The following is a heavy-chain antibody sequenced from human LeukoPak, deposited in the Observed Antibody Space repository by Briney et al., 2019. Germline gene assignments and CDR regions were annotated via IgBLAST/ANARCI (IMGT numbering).Heavy chain of an antibody. CDR1: GGTFSSYA. D-gene: IGHD6-6*01. V-gene: IGHV1-69*13. J-gene: IGHJ5*02. Sequence: SVKVSCKASGGTFSSYAISWVRQAPGQGLEWMGGIIPIFGTANYAQKFQGRVTVTADESTSTAYMELSSLRSEDTAVYYCARASLDPENWFDPWGQGTLVTVSS. CDR3: ARASLDPENWFDP. CDR2: IIPIFGTA.